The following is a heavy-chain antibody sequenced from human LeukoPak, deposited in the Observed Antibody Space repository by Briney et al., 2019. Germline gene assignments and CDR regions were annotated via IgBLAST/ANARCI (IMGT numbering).Heavy chain of an antibody. CDR1: GGSISSGDYY. D-gene: IGHD6-19*01. Sequence: SETLSLTCTVSGGSISSGDYYWSWIRQPPGKGLVWIGYIYYSGSTYYNPSLKSRVTISVDTSKNQFSLKLSSVTAADTAVYYCASQGRGIAVAGTGGDYWGQGTLVTVSS. CDR3: ASQGRGIAVAGTGGDY. J-gene: IGHJ4*02. V-gene: IGHV4-30-4*01. CDR2: IYYSGST.